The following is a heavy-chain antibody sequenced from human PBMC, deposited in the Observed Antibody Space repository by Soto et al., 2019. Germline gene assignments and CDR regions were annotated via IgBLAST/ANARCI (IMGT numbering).Heavy chain of an antibody. V-gene: IGHV1-69*06. J-gene: IGHJ2*01. CDR1: GGTFSSYA. CDR2: IIPIFGTA. CDR3: ARDGGGSYYWDSNWYFDL. D-gene: IGHD1-26*01. Sequence: GASVKVSCKASGGTFSSYAISWVRQAPGQGLEWMGGIIPIFGTANYAQKFQGRVTITADKSTSTAYMELSSLRSEDTAVYYCARDGGGSYYWDSNWYFDLWGRGTLVTAPQ.